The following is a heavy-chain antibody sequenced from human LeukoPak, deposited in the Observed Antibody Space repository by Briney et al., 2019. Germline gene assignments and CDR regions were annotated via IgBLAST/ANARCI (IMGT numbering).Heavy chain of an antibody. CDR1: GFTFSDYY. Sequence: PGGSLRLSCAASGFTFSDYYMSWIRQAPGKGLEWLSYINIGGTNTHYADSVKGRFTISRDNAKKSLYLEMTNLRAEDTAVYYCATDGAGFDPWGQGVLVTVSS. V-gene: IGHV3-11*01. CDR2: INIGGTNT. CDR3: ATDGAGFDP. J-gene: IGHJ5*02.